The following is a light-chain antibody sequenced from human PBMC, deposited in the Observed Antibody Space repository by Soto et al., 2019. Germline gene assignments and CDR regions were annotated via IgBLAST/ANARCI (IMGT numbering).Light chain of an antibody. Sequence: IQMAQPPYSLSASVEDRVIITCRASQSISNHLNWYQQKPGKAPKLLIFAASSLQSGVPSRFSGSRSGPDFTLTISSMQPEDFANYYCKQSYSSPQTFGQGTKLDIK. CDR3: KQSYSSPQT. CDR1: QSISNH. V-gene: IGKV1-39*01. CDR2: AAS. J-gene: IGKJ1*01.